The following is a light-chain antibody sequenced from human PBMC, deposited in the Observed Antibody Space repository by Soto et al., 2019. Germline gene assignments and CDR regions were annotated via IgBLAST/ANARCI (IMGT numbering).Light chain of an antibody. J-gene: IGKJ5*01. V-gene: IGKV3-11*01. CDR3: KHRYNWPFT. Sequence: EIVLTQSPATLSLSPGERATLSCRASQSVTSYLVWYQQKPGQAPRLLIYDASNRATGIPARFTGSGSGTAFTLTISSLEPEDFVVYYCKHRYNWPFTFGQGTRLEIK. CDR2: DAS. CDR1: QSVTSY.